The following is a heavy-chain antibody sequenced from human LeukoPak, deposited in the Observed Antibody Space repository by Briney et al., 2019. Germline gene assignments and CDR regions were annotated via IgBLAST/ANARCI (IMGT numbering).Heavy chain of an antibody. Sequence: GGSLRLSCAAPGFTFYDYAMHWVRQAPGKGLEWVSGISWSSGSIAYADSVRGRFSISRDKAKNSLYLQMNSLRAEDTALYYCAKDKQGGDYYDSSGPFDYWGQGTLVTVSS. CDR2: ISWSSGSI. CDR1: GFTFYDYA. D-gene: IGHD3-22*01. V-gene: IGHV3-9*01. J-gene: IGHJ4*02. CDR3: AKDKQGGDYYDSSGPFDY.